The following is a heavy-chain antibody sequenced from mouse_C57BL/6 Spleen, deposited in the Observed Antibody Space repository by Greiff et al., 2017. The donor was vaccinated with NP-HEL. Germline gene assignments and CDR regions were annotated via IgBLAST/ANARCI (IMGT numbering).Heavy chain of an antibody. CDR2: IDPANGNT. CDR3: ARVLPLFITTVGGYFDV. J-gene: IGHJ1*03. CDR1: GFNIKNTY. D-gene: IGHD1-1*01. Sequence: VQLQQSVAELVRPGASVKLSCTASGFNIKNTYMHWVKQRPEQGLEWIGRIDPANGNTKYAPKFQGKATITADTSSNTAYLQLSSLTSEDTAIYYCARVLPLFITTVGGYFDVWGTGTTVTVSS. V-gene: IGHV14-3*01.